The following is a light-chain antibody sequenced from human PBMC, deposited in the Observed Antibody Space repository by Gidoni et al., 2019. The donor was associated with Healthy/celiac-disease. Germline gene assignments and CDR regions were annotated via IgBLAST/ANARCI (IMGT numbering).Light chain of an antibody. CDR2: DKN. V-gene: IGLV3-19*01. CDR3: NSRDSSGNHVV. CDR1: SLRSYY. Sequence: SSELTQDHAVSVALGQTVRITCQGDSLRSYYASWYQQKPGQAPVLVIYDKNNRPSGIPYRFSGASSGNTAALTITGAQAEDEADYYCNSRDSSGNHVVFGGGTKLTVL. J-gene: IGLJ2*01.